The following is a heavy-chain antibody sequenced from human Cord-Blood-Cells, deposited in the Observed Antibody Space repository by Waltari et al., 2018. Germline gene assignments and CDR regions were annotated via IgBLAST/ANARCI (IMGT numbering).Heavy chain of an antibody. V-gene: IGHV1-24*01. CDR2: FDPEDGET. D-gene: IGHD3-10*01. Sequence: PGASVKVSCKVSGYTLTELSMHWVRQAPGKGLEWMGGFDPEDGETIYAQKFQGRVTMTEDTSTDTAYMELSSLRSEDTAVYYCATSPTTITRYGSGSYYNYWGQGTLVTVSS. CDR1: GYTLTELS. J-gene: IGHJ4*02. CDR3: ATSPTTITRYGSGSYYNY.